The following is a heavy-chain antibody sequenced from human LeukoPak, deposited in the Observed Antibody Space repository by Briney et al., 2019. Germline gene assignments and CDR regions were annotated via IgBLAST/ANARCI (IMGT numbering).Heavy chain of an antibody. Sequence: SETVSLTCSVSGDTTSNFYWNWIRQSPGKGLEWIGNIHYSGSSVYNPSLKSRSTISLDTSRRQFFLKLNSVTAADTAVYFCALAPNSNWFDFWGPGTLVTVSS. CDR1: GDTTSNFY. J-gene: IGHJ5*01. D-gene: IGHD2-8*01. CDR2: IHYSGSS. CDR3: ALAPNSNWFDF. V-gene: IGHV4-59*03.